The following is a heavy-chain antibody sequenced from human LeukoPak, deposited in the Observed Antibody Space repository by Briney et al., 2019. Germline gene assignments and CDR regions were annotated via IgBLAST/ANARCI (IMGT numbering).Heavy chain of an antibody. V-gene: IGHV3-7*01. CDR3: ARGRFLEWLFDYFDY. CDR2: IKEDGSEK. D-gene: IGHD3-3*01. Sequence: GGSLRLSCAASGFTFSSYGMSWVRQAPGKGLEWVANIKEDGSEKYYVDSVKGRFTISRDNAKNSLYLQMNSLRAEDTAVYYCARGRFLEWLFDYFDYWGQGTLVTVSS. J-gene: IGHJ4*02. CDR1: GFTFSSYG.